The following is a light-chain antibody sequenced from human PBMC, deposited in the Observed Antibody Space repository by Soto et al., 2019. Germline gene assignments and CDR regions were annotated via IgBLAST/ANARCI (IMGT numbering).Light chain of an antibody. CDR2: LNSDGSH. Sequence: QPVLTQSPSASASLGASVKLTCTLSSGHSSYAIAWHQQQPEKGPRYLMKLNSDGSHSKGDGIPDRFSGSSSGAERYLTISSLPSEDEADYYFPTWATLPWVFGGGTKVTVL. CDR3: PTWATLPWV. V-gene: IGLV4-69*01. CDR1: SGHSSYA. J-gene: IGLJ3*02.